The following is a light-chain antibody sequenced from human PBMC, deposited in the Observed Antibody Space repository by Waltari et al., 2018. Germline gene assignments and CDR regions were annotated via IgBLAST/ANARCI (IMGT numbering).Light chain of an antibody. V-gene: IGLV1-44*01. Sequence: QSVVTQSPSASGPPGQRVTISCSGSSSNIGSKTVNWYQHLPGPAPKLLIHNNNKRPAGVPDRFSGSKADTSASLAISGLQSEDEAEYYCAVWDDSLNGWMFGGGTKLTVL. CDR3: AVWDDSLNGWM. CDR1: SSNIGSKT. CDR2: NNN. J-gene: IGLJ3*02.